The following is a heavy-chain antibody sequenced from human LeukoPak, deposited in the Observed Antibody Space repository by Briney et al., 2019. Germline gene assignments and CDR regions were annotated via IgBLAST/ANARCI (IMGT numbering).Heavy chain of an antibody. D-gene: IGHD6-19*01. CDR3: ARDSGGSSGWYNYYYYMDV. CDR2: ISSNGGST. J-gene: IGHJ6*03. V-gene: IGHV3-64*01. CDR1: GFTFSSYA. Sequence: GGSLRLSCAASGFTFSSYAMHWVRQAPGKGLEYVSAISSNGGSTYYANSVKGRFTISRDNSKNTLYLQMGSLRAEDMAVYYCARDSGGSSGWYNYYYYMDVWGKGTTVTVSS.